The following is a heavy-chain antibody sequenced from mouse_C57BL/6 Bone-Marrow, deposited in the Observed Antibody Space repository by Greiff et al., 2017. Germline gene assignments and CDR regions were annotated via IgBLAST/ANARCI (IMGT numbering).Heavy chain of an antibody. V-gene: IGHV5-6*01. J-gene: IGHJ2*01. CDR2: ISSGGSYT. D-gene: IGHD4-1*01. Sequence: EVQLMESGGDLVKPGASLKLSCAASGFTFSSYGMSWVRQTPDKRLEWVATISSGGSYTYYPDSVKGRFTISRDKAKNTLCLQMSSLKSEDTAMYYCAGEGTGTDYWGQGTTLTVSS. CDR3: AGEGTGTDY. CDR1: GFTFSSYG.